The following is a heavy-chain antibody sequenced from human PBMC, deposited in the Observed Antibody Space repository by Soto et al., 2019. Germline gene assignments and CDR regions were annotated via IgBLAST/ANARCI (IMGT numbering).Heavy chain of an antibody. CDR2: ISSSSSYI. V-gene: IGHV3-21*01. J-gene: IGHJ3*02. CDR1: GFTFSSYS. D-gene: IGHD2-2*01. Sequence: EVQLVESGGGLVKTGGSLRLSCAASGFTFSSYSMNWVRQAPGKGLEWVSSISSSSSYIYYADSVKGRFTISRDNAKNSLYLQMNSVRAGDTAVYYCARTCSSTICYEWEDAFDIWGQGTMVTGSS. CDR3: ARTCSSTICYEWEDAFDI.